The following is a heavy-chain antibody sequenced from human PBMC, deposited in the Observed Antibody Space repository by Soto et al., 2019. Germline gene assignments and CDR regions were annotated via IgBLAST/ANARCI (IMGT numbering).Heavy chain of an antibody. J-gene: IGHJ3*02. Sequence: QVQLVKSGGGVVQPGRSLRLSCAASGFSISTYALHWVRQAPGKGPEWVAIISYNGNNKHYADSVKGRFTISRDNSKNLVDLQMNSLRVEDTAMYYCARRSFPYSGSPLEPWSDALDIWGQGTMVTVSS. CDR3: ARRSFPYSGSPLEPWSDALDI. D-gene: IGHD1-26*01. V-gene: IGHV3-30*14. CDR2: ISYNGNNK. CDR1: GFSISTYA.